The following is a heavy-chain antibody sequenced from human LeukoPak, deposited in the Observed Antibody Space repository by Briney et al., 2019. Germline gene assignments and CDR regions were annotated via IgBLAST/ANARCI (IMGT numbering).Heavy chain of an antibody. J-gene: IGHJ5*02. CDR3: AKDRGDNWFDP. V-gene: IGHV3-33*06. Sequence: PGRSLRLSCAASGFTFSSCGMYWVRQAPGKGLEWVAVIWYDGSNKYYADSVKGRFTISRDNSKNTLYLQMNSLRAEDTAVYYCAKDRGDNWFDPWGQGTLVTVSS. CDR2: IWYDGSNK. CDR1: GFTFSSCG. D-gene: IGHD3-10*01.